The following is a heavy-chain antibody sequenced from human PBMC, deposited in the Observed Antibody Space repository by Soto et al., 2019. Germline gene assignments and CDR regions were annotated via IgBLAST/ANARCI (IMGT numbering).Heavy chain of an antibody. CDR3: AHPPWGAAPDY. Sequence: SGPTLVNPTQTLTLTCALSGFSVSARGVGVGWIRQPPGKALEWLAIIYWNDDKLYRPSLQSRLTITKDTSKNQVVLTMTNMDPMDTATYYCAHPPWGAAPDYWGQGTPVTVSS. CDR1: GFSVSARGVG. J-gene: IGHJ4*02. D-gene: IGHD3-16*01. CDR2: IYWNDDK. V-gene: IGHV2-5*01.